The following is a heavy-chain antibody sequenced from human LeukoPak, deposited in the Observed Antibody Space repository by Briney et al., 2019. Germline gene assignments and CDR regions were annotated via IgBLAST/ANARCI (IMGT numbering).Heavy chain of an antibody. Sequence: PGGSLRLSCAASGFTFSSYAMSWVRQAPGKGLEWVSVISGGRGSTYYADSVKGRFTISRDNSENTLYLQMNSLRGEDTAVYYCAKSMGGYDRNFDYWGQGTLVTVSS. CDR3: AKSMGGYDRNFDY. V-gene: IGHV3-23*01. CDR1: GFTFSSYA. D-gene: IGHD5-12*01. J-gene: IGHJ4*02. CDR2: ISGGRGST.